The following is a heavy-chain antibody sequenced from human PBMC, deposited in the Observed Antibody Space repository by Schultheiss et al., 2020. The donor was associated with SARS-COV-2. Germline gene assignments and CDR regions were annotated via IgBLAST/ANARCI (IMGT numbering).Heavy chain of an antibody. CDR3: ARERIPQRRPYYYYYMDV. J-gene: IGHJ6*03. CDR1: GGTFSSYA. V-gene: IGHV1-2*02. Sequence: GGSLRLSCKASGGTFSSYALHWVRQAPGQGLEWMGWINPNSGGTNYAQKFQGRVTMTRDTSISTAYMELSRLRSDDTAVYYCARERIPQRRPYYYYYMDVWGKGTTVTVSS. CDR2: INPNSGGT. D-gene: IGHD6-25*01.